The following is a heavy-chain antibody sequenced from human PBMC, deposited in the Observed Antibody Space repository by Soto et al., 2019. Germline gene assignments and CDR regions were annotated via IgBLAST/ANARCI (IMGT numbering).Heavy chain of an antibody. J-gene: IGHJ4*02. D-gene: IGHD5-12*01. V-gene: IGHV4-39*02. CDR1: GASITSGNYY. CDR3: ARDHIAPTILFDS. CDR2: SSYTGNT. Sequence: SEPLPLTCTVSGASITSGNYYWGWNSQPPGKGLQWIGSSSYTGNTYFNPSLRSRVTISVDTSNNQFSLRLTSVTVSDTALYYCARDHIAPTILFDSWGQGTLVTVSS.